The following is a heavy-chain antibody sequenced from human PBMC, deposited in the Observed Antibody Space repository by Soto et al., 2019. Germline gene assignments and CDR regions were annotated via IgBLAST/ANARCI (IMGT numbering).Heavy chain of an antibody. J-gene: IGHJ4*02. D-gene: IGHD2-2*01. V-gene: IGHV3-23*01. CDR1: GFTFSSYA. Sequence: EVQLLESGGGFIQPGGSLRLSCAASGFTFSSYAMTWVRQAPGKGLEWVSGISGSGGTTYNAGSVKGRFTISRDNSKNTLYLQMSSLRAEDTAVYYCAKSRTPVVPAALVDYWGQGALVTVSS. CDR3: AKSRTPVVPAALVDY. CDR2: ISGSGGTT.